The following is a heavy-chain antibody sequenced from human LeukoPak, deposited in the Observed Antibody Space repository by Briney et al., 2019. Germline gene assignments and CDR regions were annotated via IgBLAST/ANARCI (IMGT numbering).Heavy chain of an antibody. V-gene: IGHV1-2*02. CDR3: PRDYDFWSGYFDFDY. Sequence: ASVKVSCKASGYTFTGYYMHWVRQAPGQGLEWMGWINPNSGGTNYAQKFQGRVTTTRDTSISTAYMELSRLRSDDTAVYYCPRDYDFWSGYFDFDYWGQGTLVSVPS. J-gene: IGHJ4*02. CDR1: GYTFTGYY. D-gene: IGHD3-3*01. CDR2: INPNSGGT.